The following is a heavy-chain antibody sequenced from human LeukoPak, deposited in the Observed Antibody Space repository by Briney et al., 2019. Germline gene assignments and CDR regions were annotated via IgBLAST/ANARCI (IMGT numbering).Heavy chain of an antibody. CDR2: INWNGGST. Sequence: GGSLRLSCAASGFTFDDYGMSWVRQAPGKGLEWVSGINWNGGSTGYADSVKGRFTISRDNAKNTLYLQMNSLRAEDTAVYYCAREGYYDILTGYSSPHFDYWGQGTLVTVSS. D-gene: IGHD3-9*01. CDR1: GFTFDDYG. V-gene: IGHV3-20*04. J-gene: IGHJ4*02. CDR3: AREGYYDILTGYSSPHFDY.